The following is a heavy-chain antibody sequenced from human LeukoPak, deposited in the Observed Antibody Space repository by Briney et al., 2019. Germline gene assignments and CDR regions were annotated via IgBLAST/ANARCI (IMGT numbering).Heavy chain of an antibody. CDR1: GASITDDDFY. CDR2: ISDTEYT. CDR3: AREGNQISTGYPRNFDH. D-gene: IGHD3-9*01. J-gene: IGHJ4*02. V-gene: IGHV4-61*08. Sequence: SETLSLTCSISGASITDDDFYWGWIRQSPGKGLEWIGCISDTEYTFYNPSVRSRVTISLDTSKNQFSLELTSVTPADTALYYCAREGNQISTGYPRNFDHWGQGILVTVSS.